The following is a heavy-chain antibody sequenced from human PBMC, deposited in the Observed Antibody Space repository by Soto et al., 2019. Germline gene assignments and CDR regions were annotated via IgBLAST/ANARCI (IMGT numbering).Heavy chain of an antibody. CDR1: GFTFSSYG. CDR3: ARDQMYYDFWSGYYNDGLGYFDY. D-gene: IGHD3-3*01. V-gene: IGHV3-33*01. J-gene: IGHJ4*02. CDR2: IWYDGSNK. Sequence: GGSLRLSCAASGFTFSSYGMHWVRQAPGKGLEWVAVIWYDGSNKYYADSVKGRFTISRDNSKNTLYLQMNSLRAEDTAVYYCARDQMYYDFWSGYYNDGLGYFDYWGQGTLVTVSS.